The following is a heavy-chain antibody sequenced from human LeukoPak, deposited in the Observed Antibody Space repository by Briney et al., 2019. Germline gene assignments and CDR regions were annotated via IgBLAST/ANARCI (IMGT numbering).Heavy chain of an antibody. D-gene: IGHD4-23*01. V-gene: IGHV3-7*01. J-gene: IGHJ3*02. CDR2: IKQDGSEK. Sequence: PGGSLRLSCAASGFTFSSYWMSWVRQAPGKGLEWVANIKQDGSEKYYVDSVKGRFTISRDNAKNSLYLQMNSLRAEDTAVYYCARDLEAWYGGNAFDIWGQGTMVTVSS. CDR1: GFTFSSYW. CDR3: ARDLEAWYGGNAFDI.